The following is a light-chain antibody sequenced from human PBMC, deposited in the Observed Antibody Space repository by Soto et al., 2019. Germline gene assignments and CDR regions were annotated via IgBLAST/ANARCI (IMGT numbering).Light chain of an antibody. CDR2: KDS. J-gene: IGLJ3*02. CDR3: CSYAGSYTWV. V-gene: IGLV2-23*01. Sequence: QSALTQPASVSGSPGQSITISCTGTSSDIGNYNLVSWYQQHPGKAPKLMIHKDSKRPSGVSNRFSGSKSGNTASLTISGLRTEDEADYYCCSYAGSYTWVFGGGTKLTVL. CDR1: SSDIGNYNL.